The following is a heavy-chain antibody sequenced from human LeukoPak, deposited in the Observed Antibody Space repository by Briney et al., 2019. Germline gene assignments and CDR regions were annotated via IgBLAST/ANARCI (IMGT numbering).Heavy chain of an antibody. CDR1: GFTFSSYW. CDR2: IKQDGSEK. J-gene: IGHJ4*02. Sequence: GGSLRLSCAASGFTFSSYWMSWVRQAPGKGLEWVANIKQDGSEKYYVDSVKGRFTISRDNAKNSLYLQMNSLRDEDTALCYCASGRHFGYWGQGTLVTVSS. D-gene: IGHD3-3*02. V-gene: IGHV3-7*01. CDR3: ASGRHFGY.